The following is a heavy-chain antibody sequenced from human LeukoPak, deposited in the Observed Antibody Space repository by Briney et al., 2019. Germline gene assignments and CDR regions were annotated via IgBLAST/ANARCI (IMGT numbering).Heavy chain of an antibody. V-gene: IGHV4-4*07. D-gene: IGHD5-12*01. CDR1: GGTSSSYY. CDR3: ASDGYSGYDWPQYFDY. J-gene: IGHJ4*02. Sequence: SETLSLNGTVAGGTSSSYYWSWIRQPAGNGLEWIGRIYTSGSTNYNPSLRSLVTISVDTSKNQFSLKLSSVTDADTAVYYCASDGYSGYDWPQYFDYWGQGTLVTVSS. CDR2: IYTSGST.